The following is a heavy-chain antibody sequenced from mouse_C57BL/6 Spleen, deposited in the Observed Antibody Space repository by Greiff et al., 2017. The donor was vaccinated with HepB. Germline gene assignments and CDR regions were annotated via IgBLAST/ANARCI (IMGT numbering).Heavy chain of an antibody. CDR1: GFTFSSYA. J-gene: IGHJ2*01. CDR3: AREGGTYYFDY. D-gene: IGHD4-1*01. V-gene: IGHV5-4*01. CDR2: ISDGGSYT. Sequence: EVKLVESGGGLVKPGGSLKLSCAASGFTFSSYAMSWVRQTPEKRLEWVATISDGGSYTYYPDNVKGRFTISRDNAKNNLYLQMSHLKSEDTAMYYSAREGGTYYFDYWGQGTTLTVSS.